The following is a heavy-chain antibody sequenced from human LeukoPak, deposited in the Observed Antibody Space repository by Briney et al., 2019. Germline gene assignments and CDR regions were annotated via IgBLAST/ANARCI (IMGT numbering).Heavy chain of an antibody. D-gene: IGHD3-10*01. CDR3: ASYERITMVRGVIPPPGNWFDP. V-gene: IGHV3-21*01. CDR2: ISSSSSYI. Sequence: PGGSLRLSCAASGFTFSSYSMNWVRQAPGKGLEWVSSISSSSSYIYYVDSVKGRFTISRDNAKNSLYLQMNSLRAEDTAVYYCASYERITMVRGVIPPPGNWFDPWGQGTLVTVSS. J-gene: IGHJ5*02. CDR1: GFTFSSYS.